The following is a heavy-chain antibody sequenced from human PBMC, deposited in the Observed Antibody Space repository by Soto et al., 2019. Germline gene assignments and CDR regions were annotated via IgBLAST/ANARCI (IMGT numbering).Heavy chain of an antibody. CDR2: IYSIGPK. V-gene: IGHV3-53*01. D-gene: IGHD1-26*01. CDR3: ARSPPPEWELLPRAFDF. Sequence: GGSLRLSCAASGFTIRNNYMNWVRQAPGKGLEWVSVIYSIGPKYYADSVKGRFTISRDNSKNTLYLQMNSLRVDDPTVYYCARSPPPEWELLPRAFDFWGLGTMVTVSS. CDR1: GFTIRNNY. J-gene: IGHJ3*01.